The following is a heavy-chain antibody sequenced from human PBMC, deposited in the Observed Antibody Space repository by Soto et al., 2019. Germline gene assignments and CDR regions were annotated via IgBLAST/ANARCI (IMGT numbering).Heavy chain of an antibody. CDR2: IIPIFGTA. Sequence: QVQLVQSGAGVKRPGSSVKVSCKASGGTFSTYAISWVRQAPGQGLEWMGGIIPIFGTANYAQKFQGRVTITADESTSTAYMELSSLRSEDTAVYYCARDPTGIAVAGTYNWFDPWGQGTLVTVSS. V-gene: IGHV1-69*12. J-gene: IGHJ5*02. CDR3: ARDPTGIAVAGTYNWFDP. D-gene: IGHD6-19*01. CDR1: GGTFSTYA.